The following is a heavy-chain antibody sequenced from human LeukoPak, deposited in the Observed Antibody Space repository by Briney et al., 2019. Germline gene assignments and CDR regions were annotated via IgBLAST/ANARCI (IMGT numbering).Heavy chain of an antibody. CDR3: ARVVRGLGWFDP. D-gene: IGHD3-10*01. J-gene: IGHJ5*02. CDR1: GYTFTSYD. Sequence: ASVKVSCKASGYTFTSYDINWVRQATGQGLEWMGWMNPNSGNTGYAQKFQGRVTITRNTSISTAYMELSSLRSEDTAVYYCARVVRGLGWFDPWGQGTLVTVSS. V-gene: IGHV1-8*03. CDR2: MNPNSGNT.